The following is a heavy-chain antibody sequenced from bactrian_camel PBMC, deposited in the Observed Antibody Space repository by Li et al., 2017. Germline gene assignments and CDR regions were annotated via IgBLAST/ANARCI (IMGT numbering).Heavy chain of an antibody. CDR3: AAGDQLRRGVCARPFGY. V-gene: IGHV3-2*01. J-gene: IGHJ6*01. D-gene: IGHD3*01. CDR1: DNPYSASC. CDR2: LYSRGGTP. Sequence: VQLVESGGGLVQPGGSLRLSCSVSDNPYSASCMGWFHQAPGREREAVARLYSRGGTPFYADSVKGRFTISQDNTENTLYLQMDSLKPEDSGMYYCAAGDQLRRGVCARPFGYWGQGTQVTVS.